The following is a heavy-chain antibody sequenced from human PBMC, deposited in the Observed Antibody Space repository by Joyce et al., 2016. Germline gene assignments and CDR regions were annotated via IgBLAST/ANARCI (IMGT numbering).Heavy chain of an antibody. CDR1: GGSITSGDYY. J-gene: IGHJ4*02. Sequence: QVQLQELGPGLVKPSQTLSLTCTVSGGSITSGDYYWSWIRQRPGKGLEWIGYISHSGSTYSNPSLKSRVIMSVDTSKNQLSLKLSSVTAADTAVYYCARQNDDILTGFSDYWGQGILVTVSS. CDR2: ISHSGST. V-gene: IGHV4-31*03. CDR3: ARQNDDILTGFSDY. D-gene: IGHD3-9*01.